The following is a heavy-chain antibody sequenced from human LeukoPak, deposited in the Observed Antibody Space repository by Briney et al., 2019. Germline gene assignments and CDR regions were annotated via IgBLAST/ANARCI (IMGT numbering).Heavy chain of an antibody. CDR2: ISGYNGNT. D-gene: IGHD1-1*01. CDR1: GYTFTSYG. V-gene: IGHV1-18*04. CDR3: ARVSPTVLEGDY. Sequence: GASVKVSCKASGYTFTSYGISWVRQAPGQGLEWMGWISGYNGNTNYAQKLQGRLTMTTDTSTSTAYMELRSLRSDDTAVYYCARVSPTVLEGDYWGQGTLVTVSS. J-gene: IGHJ4*02.